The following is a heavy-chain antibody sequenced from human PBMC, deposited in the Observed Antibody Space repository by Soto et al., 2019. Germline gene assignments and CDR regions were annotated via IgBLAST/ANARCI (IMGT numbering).Heavy chain of an antibody. CDR3: ATMERLFDS. V-gene: IGHV3-30*03. CDR1: GFTFSGYG. J-gene: IGHJ4*02. D-gene: IGHD3-3*01. Sequence: QLQLVESGGGVVQPGRSLRLSCAASGFTFSGYGMHWVRQAPGTGLEWVAVISYDGSDKYYADSVKGRFTISRDNSKNRLYLQMNSLRAEDTAVYYCATMERLFDSWGQGTLVTVSS. CDR2: ISYDGSDK.